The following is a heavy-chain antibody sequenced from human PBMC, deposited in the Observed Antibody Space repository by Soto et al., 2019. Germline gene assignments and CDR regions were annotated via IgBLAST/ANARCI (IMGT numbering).Heavy chain of an antibody. CDR2: IYYSGST. Sequence: SLTCTVSGGSISSYYWSWIRQPPGKGLEWIGYIYYSGSTNYNPSLKSRVTISVDTSKNQFSLKLSSVTAADTAVYYCARQYVSSGWYPPMVHWLGPRRKGTLVPVSS. J-gene: IGHJ5*02. V-gene: IGHV4-59*08. CDR1: GGSISSYY. CDR3: ARQYVSSGWYPPMVHWLGP. D-gene: IGHD6-19*01.